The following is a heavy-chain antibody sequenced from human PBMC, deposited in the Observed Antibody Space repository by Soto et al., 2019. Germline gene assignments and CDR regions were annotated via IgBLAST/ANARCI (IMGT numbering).Heavy chain of an antibody. CDR1: GYTFTSYG. J-gene: IGHJ6*02. CDR2: ISAYNGNT. CDR3: ARTGVVVVPAASYYYYGMDV. V-gene: IGHV1-18*01. Sequence: ASVKVSCKASGYTFTSYGISWVRQAPGQGLEWMGWISAYNGNTNYAQKLQGRVTMTTDTSTSTAYMELRSLRSDDTAVCYCARTGVVVVPAASYYYYGMDVWGQGTTVTVSS. D-gene: IGHD2-2*01.